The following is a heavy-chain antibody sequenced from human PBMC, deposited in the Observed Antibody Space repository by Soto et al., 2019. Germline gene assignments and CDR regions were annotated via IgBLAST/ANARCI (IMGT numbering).Heavy chain of an antibody. D-gene: IGHD2-15*01. V-gene: IGHV3-23*01. J-gene: IGHJ4*02. Sequence: EVQLLESGGGLVLPGGSLRLSCAASGFTFSSYAMSWVRQAPGKGLEWVSAISGSGGSTYYADSVKGRFTISRDNSKNTLYLQMNSLRAEDTAVYYCAKASIVVVVAATLLDYWGQGTLVTVSS. CDR1: GFTFSSYA. CDR3: AKASIVVVVAATLLDY. CDR2: ISGSGGST.